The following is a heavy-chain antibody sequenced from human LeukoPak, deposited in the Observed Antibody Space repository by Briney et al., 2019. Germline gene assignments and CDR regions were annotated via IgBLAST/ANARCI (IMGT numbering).Heavy chain of an antibody. CDR1: GGSISSYY. CDR2: IYYSGGT. Sequence: SETLSLTCTVSGGSISSYYWSWIRQPPGKGLEWIGYIYYSGGTNYNPSLKSRVTISVDTSKNQFSLKLSSVTAADTAVYYCASLYWNDVWGFDYWGQGTLITVSP. V-gene: IGHV4-59*01. CDR3: ASLYWNDVWGFDY. J-gene: IGHJ4*02. D-gene: IGHD1-1*01.